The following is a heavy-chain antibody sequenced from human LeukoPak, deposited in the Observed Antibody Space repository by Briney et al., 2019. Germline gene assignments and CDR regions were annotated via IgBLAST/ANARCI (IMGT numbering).Heavy chain of an antibody. D-gene: IGHD3-3*01. CDR2: IYYSGST. J-gene: IGHJ4*02. V-gene: IGHV4-30-4*08. Sequence: SQTLSLTCTVSGGSISSGDYYWSWIRQPPGKGLEWIGYIYYSGSTYYNPSLKSRVTISVDTSKNQFSLKLSSVTAADTAVYYCAREDGITIFGVVRGYFDYWGQGTLVTVSS. CDR3: AREDGITIFGVVRGYFDY. CDR1: GGSISSGDYY.